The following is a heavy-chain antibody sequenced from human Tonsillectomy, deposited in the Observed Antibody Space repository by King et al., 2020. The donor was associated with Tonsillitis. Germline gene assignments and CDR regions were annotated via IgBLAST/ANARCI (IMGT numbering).Heavy chain of an antibody. CDR1: GDSISSYY. V-gene: IGHV4-4*07. CDR2: IYTSGST. J-gene: IGHJ4*02. Sequence: QLQESGPGLVKPSETLSLTCTVSGDSISSYYWSWIRQPAGKGLEWIGRIYTSGSTNYNPSLKSRVTMSVDTSKNQFSLKLSSVTAADTAVYYCARDRYDSSGYYYVDFDYWGQGTLVTVSS. CDR3: ARDRYDSSGYYYVDFDY. D-gene: IGHD3-22*01.